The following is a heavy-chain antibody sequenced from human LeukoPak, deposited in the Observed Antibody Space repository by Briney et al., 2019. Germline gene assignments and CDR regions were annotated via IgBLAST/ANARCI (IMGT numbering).Heavy chain of an antibody. V-gene: IGHV4-39*01. CDR2: IYYSGST. CDR1: GGSISSSSYY. CDR3: ARRYYDYVWGSYRPPDNWFGP. Sequence: SETLSLTCTVSGGSISSSSYYWGWLRQPPGKELEWIGSIYYSGSTYYNPSLKSRVTISVDTSKNQFSLKLSSVTAADTAVYYCARRYYDYVWGSYRPPDNWFGPWGQGTLVTVSS. J-gene: IGHJ5*02. D-gene: IGHD3-16*02.